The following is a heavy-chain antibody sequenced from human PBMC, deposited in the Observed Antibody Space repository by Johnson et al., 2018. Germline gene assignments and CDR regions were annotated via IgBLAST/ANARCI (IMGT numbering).Heavy chain of an antibody. Sequence: VQLLESGGGVVQPGRSLRLSCAASGFTFSSYGMHWVRQAPGKGLEWVAVIWYDGSNKYYADSVKGRFTISRDNSKNTLYLQMNSLRAEDTAVYYCAKVSRPFYDSSGQDYYYYMDVWGKGTTVTVSS. J-gene: IGHJ6*03. CDR3: AKVSRPFYDSSGQDYYYYMDV. D-gene: IGHD3-22*01. CDR1: GFTFSSYG. CDR2: IWYDGSNK. V-gene: IGHV3-33*06.